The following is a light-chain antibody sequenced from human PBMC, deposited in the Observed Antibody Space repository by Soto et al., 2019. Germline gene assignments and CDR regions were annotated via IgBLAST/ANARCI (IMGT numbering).Light chain of an antibody. Sequence: ILLTQSPSSLSASVGDRVTITCRASQGLNTNLAWYQQRPGKAPKLLIYAASTLQKGVPSRFSGNGSGTEFTLTISSLQPEDFATYYCQQSNNYFTFGPGTKVDIK. CDR3: QQSNNYFT. V-gene: IGKV1-9*01. J-gene: IGKJ3*01. CDR2: AAS. CDR1: QGLNTN.